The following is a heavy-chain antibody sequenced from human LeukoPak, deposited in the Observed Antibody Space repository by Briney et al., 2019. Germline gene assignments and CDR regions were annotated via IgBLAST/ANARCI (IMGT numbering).Heavy chain of an antibody. J-gene: IGHJ3*02. CDR2: IYTSGST. CDR1: GVSISSYY. V-gene: IGHV4-4*07. Sequence: NPSETLSLTRTVSGVSISSYYWSWLRPPAGEGLEWIGRIYTSGSTDYNHSLKSRVTISVDTPKNQFSPKLSSVTAADTAVYYCARDSSYDSSGYYQDDAFDIWGQGTMVTVSS. CDR3: ARDSSYDSSGYYQDDAFDI. D-gene: IGHD3-22*01.